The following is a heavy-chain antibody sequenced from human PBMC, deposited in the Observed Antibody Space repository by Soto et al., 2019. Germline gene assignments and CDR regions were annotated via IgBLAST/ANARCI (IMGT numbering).Heavy chain of an antibody. D-gene: IGHD3-3*01. Sequence: GGSLRLSCAASGFTFSSYGMHWVRQAPGKGLEWVAVIWYDGSNKYYADSVKGRFTISRDNSKNTLYLQMNSLRAEDTAVYYCARDLFVSRYYDFWSGPNYYYYYGMDVWGQGTTVTVSS. CDR2: IWYDGSNK. CDR3: ARDLFVSRYYDFWSGPNYYYYYGMDV. V-gene: IGHV3-33*01. J-gene: IGHJ6*02. CDR1: GFTFSSYG.